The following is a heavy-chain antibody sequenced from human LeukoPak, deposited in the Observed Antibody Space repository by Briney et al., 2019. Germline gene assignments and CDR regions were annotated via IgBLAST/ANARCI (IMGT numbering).Heavy chain of an antibody. D-gene: IGHD3-22*01. CDR3: ARDNSYYDSSGYQSTVLFDY. CDR1: GGSISSGDYY. V-gene: IGHV4-30-4*01. J-gene: IGHJ4*02. CDR2: IYYSGST. Sequence: SQTLSLTCTVSGGSISSGDYYWSWIRQPPGKGLEWIGYIYYSGSTYYNPSLKSRVTISVDTSKNQFSLKLSSVTAADTAVYYCARDNSYYDSSGYQSTVLFDYWGQGTLVTVSS.